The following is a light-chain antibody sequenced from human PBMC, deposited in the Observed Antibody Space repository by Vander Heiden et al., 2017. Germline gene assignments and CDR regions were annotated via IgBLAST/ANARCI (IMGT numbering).Light chain of an antibody. CDR1: SSNIGSKY. V-gene: IGLV1-47*02. J-gene: IGLJ3*02. CDR3: AAWDDSLSGWV. CDR2: SNN. Sequence: QSVLTQPPSASGTPWQRVTISGSGSSSNIGSKYVYWYQQLPGTAPKLLIYSNNQRPSGVPDRFSGSKSGTSASLAISGLRSEDEADYYCAAWDDSLSGWVFGGGTKLTVL.